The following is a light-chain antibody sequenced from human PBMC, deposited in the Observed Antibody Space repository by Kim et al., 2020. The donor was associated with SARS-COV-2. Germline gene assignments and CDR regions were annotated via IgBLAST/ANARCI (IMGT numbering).Light chain of an antibody. CDR2: STN. V-gene: IGLV8-61*01. CDR1: SGSVSTSYY. J-gene: IGLJ3*02. Sequence: GGSVPLPVGLSSGSVSTSYYPIWYQQTPGQAPRTLIYSTNTRSSGVPDRFSGSILGNKAALTITGAQADDESDYYCVLYMGSGIWVFGGGTQLTVL. CDR3: VLYMGSGIWV.